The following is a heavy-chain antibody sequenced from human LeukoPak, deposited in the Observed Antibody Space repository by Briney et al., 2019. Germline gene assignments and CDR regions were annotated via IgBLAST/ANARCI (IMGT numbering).Heavy chain of an antibody. Sequence: HAGGSLRLSCAASGFTFSSYAMSWVRQAPGKGLEWVSAISGSGGSTYYADSVKGRFTISRDSSKNTLYLQMNSLRVEDTAVYYCAKDRTRTIFGVAHDAFDIWGQGTMVTVSS. D-gene: IGHD3-3*01. CDR2: ISGSGGST. CDR1: GFTFSSYA. CDR3: AKDRTRTIFGVAHDAFDI. J-gene: IGHJ3*02. V-gene: IGHV3-23*01.